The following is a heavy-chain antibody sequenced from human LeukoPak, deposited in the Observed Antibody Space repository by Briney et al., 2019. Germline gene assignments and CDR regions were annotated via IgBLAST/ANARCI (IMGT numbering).Heavy chain of an antibody. V-gene: IGHV3-11*04. Sequence: PGGSLRLSCAASGFTFSDYYMSWIRQAPGKGLEWVSYISSSGRAIYYADSVKGRFTISRDNAKNSLYLQMNSLRGEDTAVYYCATGGVHYYDSSADYWGQGTLVTVSS. D-gene: IGHD3-22*01. CDR3: ATGGVHYYDSSADY. J-gene: IGHJ4*02. CDR1: GFTFSDYY. CDR2: ISSSGRAI.